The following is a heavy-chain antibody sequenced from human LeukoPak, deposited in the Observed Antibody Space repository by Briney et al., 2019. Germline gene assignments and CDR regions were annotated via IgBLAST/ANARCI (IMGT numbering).Heavy chain of an antibody. V-gene: IGHV4-4*07. CDR2: MSTSGNS. CDR3: ARGARAAAYFDY. Sequence: PSETLSLTCTVSGGSISGYYWSWIRQPAGKGLEWIGRMSTSGNSNYIPSLVSRVTMSVDTSKNQFSLNLSSVTAADTAVYYCARGARAAAYFDYWGQGTLVTVSS. J-gene: IGHJ4*02. D-gene: IGHD6-13*01. CDR1: GGSISGYY.